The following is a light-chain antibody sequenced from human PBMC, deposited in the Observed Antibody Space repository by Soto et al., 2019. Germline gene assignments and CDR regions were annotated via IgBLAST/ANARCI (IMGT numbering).Light chain of an antibody. CDR1: QSVDRY. J-gene: IGKJ5*01. CDR2: DVS. CDR3: QQRNDWQVT. Sequence: EIVLTQSPVTLSLSPVERATLSCRASQSVDRYLAWYQQKPGQAPRLLIYDVSNRATGIPARFSGSGSGTDFTLTISSLEPGDFAIYYCQQRNDWQVTFGQGTRLEIK. V-gene: IGKV3-11*01.